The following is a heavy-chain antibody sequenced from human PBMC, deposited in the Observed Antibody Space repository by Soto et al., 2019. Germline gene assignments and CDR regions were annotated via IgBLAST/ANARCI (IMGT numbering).Heavy chain of an antibody. D-gene: IGHD3-22*01. V-gene: IGHV3-23*01. Sequence: GGSLRLSCVASGITFGSYAMSWVRQAPGKGLEWVSAISGSGGSTYYADSVKGRFTISRDNSKNTLYLQMNSLRAEDTAVYYCAKDATMIVVVTYGPFDYWGQGTLVTVSS. CDR3: AKDATMIVVVTYGPFDY. J-gene: IGHJ4*02. CDR2: ISGSGGST. CDR1: GITFGSYA.